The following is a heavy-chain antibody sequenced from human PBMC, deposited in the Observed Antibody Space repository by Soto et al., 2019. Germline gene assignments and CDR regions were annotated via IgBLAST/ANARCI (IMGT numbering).Heavy chain of an antibody. V-gene: IGHV3-30*18. CDR3: AKPLNGELFGDAFDI. CDR1: GFTFSSYG. J-gene: IGHJ3*02. CDR2: ISYDGSNK. Sequence: QVQLVESGGGVVQPGRSLRLSCAASGFTFSSYGMHWVRQAPGKGLEWVAVISYDGSNKYYADSVKGRFTISRDNSKNTLYLQMNSLRAEDTAVYYCAKPLNGELFGDAFDIWGQGTMVTVSS. D-gene: IGHD3-10*01.